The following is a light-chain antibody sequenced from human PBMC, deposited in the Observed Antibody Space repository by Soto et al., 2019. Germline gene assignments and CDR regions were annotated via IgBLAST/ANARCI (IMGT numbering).Light chain of an antibody. J-gene: IGLJ3*02. V-gene: IGLV1-40*01. CDR2: GNR. CDR3: QAYDYSLTAAV. CDR1: SSNLGAGYD. Sequence: QPVLTQPPSVSGAPGQRVTIPCTGTSSNLGAGYDVHWYQQLPGTAPKLVIYGNRNRPSGVPERFSGSKSGTSASLAITGLQAEDEGDYYCQAYDYSLTAAVFGGGTKLTVL.